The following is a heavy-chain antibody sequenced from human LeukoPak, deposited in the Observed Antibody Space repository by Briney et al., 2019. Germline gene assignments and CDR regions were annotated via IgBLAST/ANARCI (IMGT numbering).Heavy chain of an antibody. CDR1: GGSISSGDYY. CDR3: ARMAYYYDSDGYSQLDY. D-gene: IGHD3-22*01. CDR2: IYYSGST. Sequence: PSQTLSLTCTVSGGSISSGDYYWSWIRQPPGKGLEWIGYIYYSGSTYYNPSLKSRLTISLDTSKNQFSLKLSSVTAADTAVYYCARMAYYYDSDGYSQLDYWGQGTLVTVSS. V-gene: IGHV4-30-4*01. J-gene: IGHJ4*02.